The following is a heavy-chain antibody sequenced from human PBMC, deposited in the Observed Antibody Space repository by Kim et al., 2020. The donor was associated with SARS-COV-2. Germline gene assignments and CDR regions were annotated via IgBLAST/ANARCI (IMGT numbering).Heavy chain of an antibody. CDR2: IYFSGSG. V-gene: IGHV4-59*08. D-gene: IGHD1-26*01. J-gene: IGHJ5*02. CDR3: ACRGTVVGVGGQGGWFDP. CDR1: GGSISSGE. Sequence: SETLSLTCSVSGGSISSGEWSWIWQPQRQGLEWDGFIYFSGSGNNNSYPTSRITISVAMSRSQVPLTLNPVTVTATAIYVCACRGTVVGVGGQGGWFDP.